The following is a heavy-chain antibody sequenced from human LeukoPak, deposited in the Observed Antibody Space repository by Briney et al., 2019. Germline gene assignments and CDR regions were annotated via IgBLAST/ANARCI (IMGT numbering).Heavy chain of an antibody. CDR1: GFTFSSYG. CDR2: IRYDGSNK. Sequence: GGSLGLSCAASGFTFSSYGMHWVRQAPGKGLEWVAFIRYDGSNKYYADSVKGRFTISRDNAKNSLYLQMNSLRAEDTAVYYCASDGGITIFGVVLEWGQGTLVTVSS. CDR3: ASDGGITIFGVVLE. D-gene: IGHD3-3*01. J-gene: IGHJ4*02. V-gene: IGHV3-30*02.